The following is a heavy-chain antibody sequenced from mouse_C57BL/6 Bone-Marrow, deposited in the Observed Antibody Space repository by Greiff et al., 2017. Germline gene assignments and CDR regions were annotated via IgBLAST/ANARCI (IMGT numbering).Heavy chain of an antibody. CDR2: IYPGDGDT. J-gene: IGHJ2*01. CDR1: GYAFSSSW. CDR3: AKGPFDY. V-gene: IGHV1-82*01. D-gene: IGHD3-3*01. Sequence: VQLQHSGPELVKPGASVKISCKASGYAFSSSWMNWVKQRPGKGLEWIGRIYPGDGDTNYNGKFKGKATLTADKSSSTAYMQLSSLTSEDSAVYFCAKGPFDYWGQGTTLTVSS.